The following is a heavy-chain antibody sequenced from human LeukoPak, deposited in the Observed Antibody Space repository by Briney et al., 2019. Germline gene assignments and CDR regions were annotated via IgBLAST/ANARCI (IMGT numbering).Heavy chain of an antibody. D-gene: IGHD3-22*01. V-gene: IGHV4-59*08. Sequence: SETLSLTCTVSGGSISSYSWNWIRQPPGERLEWIGYIYYTGSTSYNPSLKSRVTISVDTSKNQFSLKLDSVTAADTAVYYCARQRYDPGGYYSHGRYYAMDVWGQGTTVTVSS. CDR2: IYYTGST. J-gene: IGHJ6*02. CDR1: GGSISSYS. CDR3: ARQRYDPGGYYSHGRYYAMDV.